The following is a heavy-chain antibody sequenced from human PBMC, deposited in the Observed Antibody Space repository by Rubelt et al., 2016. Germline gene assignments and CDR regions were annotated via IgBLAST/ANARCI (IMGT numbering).Heavy chain of an antibody. V-gene: IGHV4-39*01. CDR3: ARLLRSCWYFDL. Sequence: QLQLQESGPGLVRPSETLSLTCFVSGASIITSTYYWGWIRQPPGKGLEWIGGVYYSGSTYYNPSLKSRVTISVDTSKNQFSLKLTSGTAEYTAVHYCARLLRSCWYFDLWGRGTLVTVAS. CDR1: GASIITSTYY. CDR2: VYYSGST. J-gene: IGHJ2*01.